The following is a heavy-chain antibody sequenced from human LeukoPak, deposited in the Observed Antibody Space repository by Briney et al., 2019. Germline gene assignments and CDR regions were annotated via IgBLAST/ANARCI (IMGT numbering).Heavy chain of an antibody. CDR2: IYYSGST. J-gene: IGHJ4*02. D-gene: IGHD2-8*01. V-gene: IGHV4-39*01. CDR3: ARLYSPLVGRGVDY. CDR1: GGSISSSSYY. Sequence: SETLSLTCTVSGGSISSSSYYWGWIRQPPGEGLKWIGGIYYSGSTYYNPSLKSPVTISVDTSKNQFSLRLSSVTAADTAVYYCARLYSPLVGRGVDYWGQGTLVTVSS.